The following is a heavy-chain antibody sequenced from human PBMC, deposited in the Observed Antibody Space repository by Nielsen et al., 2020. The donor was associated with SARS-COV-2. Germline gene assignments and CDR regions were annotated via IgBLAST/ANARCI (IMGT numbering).Heavy chain of an antibody. V-gene: IGHV1-2*04. J-gene: IGHJ6*02. CDR3: ARDGGWELLYHYYGMDV. CDR1: RDTFTGYY. D-gene: IGHD1-26*01. Sequence: ASVKVSCKASRDTFTGYYVHWVRQATGQGLEWMGRINPTLGGTHYAQKFQGWVTMTRDTSISTAYMELSRLRSDDTAVYYCARDGGWELLYHYYGMDVWGQGTTVTVSS. CDR2: INPTLGGT.